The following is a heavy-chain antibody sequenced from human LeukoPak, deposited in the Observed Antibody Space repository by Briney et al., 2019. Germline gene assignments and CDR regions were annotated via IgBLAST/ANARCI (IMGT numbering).Heavy chain of an antibody. CDR3: ASPRGYNNGYRALELPPSPVD. Sequence: GGSLRLSCAASGFTFSSYTMHWVRQAPGKGLEWVAIISYDGSKKYYADSVKGRFTISRDNSKNTLYLQMNSLRAEDTAVYYCASPRGYNNGYRALELPPSPVDWGQGTLVTVSS. CDR2: ISYDGSKK. D-gene: IGHD5-18*01. CDR1: GFTFSSYT. J-gene: IGHJ4*02. V-gene: IGHV3-30*04.